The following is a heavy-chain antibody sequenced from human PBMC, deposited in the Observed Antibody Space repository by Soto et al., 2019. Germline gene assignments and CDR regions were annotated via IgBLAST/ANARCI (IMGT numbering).Heavy chain of an antibody. V-gene: IGHV4-4*02. CDR2: IYHSGST. Sequence: PSETLSLTCAVSSGSISSSNWWSWVRQPPGKGLEWIGEIYHSGSTNYNPSLKSRVTISVDTSKNQFSLKVSSATAADTAVYYCARHSNRNYGLYYFDYWGLGALVTVSS. J-gene: IGHJ4*02. D-gene: IGHD4-4*01. CDR3: ARHSNRNYGLYYFDY. CDR1: SGSISSSNW.